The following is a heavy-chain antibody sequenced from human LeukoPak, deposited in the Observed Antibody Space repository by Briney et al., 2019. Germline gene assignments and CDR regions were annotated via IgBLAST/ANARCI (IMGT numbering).Heavy chain of an antibody. V-gene: IGHV3-7*05. CDR1: GFSFNIYW. CDR2: INQDGSGK. CDR3: ARGTGTTAYFDY. D-gene: IGHD1-1*01. J-gene: IGHJ4*02. Sequence: PGGSLRLSCAASGFSFNIYWMSWVRQAPGKGLEWVANINQDGSGKYYVDSVKGRFTITRDNAKNSLYLQMNSLRAEDTAVYYCARGTGTTAYFDYWGQGTLVTVSS.